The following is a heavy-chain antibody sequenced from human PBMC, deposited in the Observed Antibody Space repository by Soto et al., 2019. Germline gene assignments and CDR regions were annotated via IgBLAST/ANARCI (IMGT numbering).Heavy chain of an antibody. CDR2: IYYSGST. V-gene: IGHV4-59*01. D-gene: IGHD1-26*01. CDR3: ARELGATTDYFDY. Sequence: PSETLSLTCTVSGGSISSYYWSWIRQPPGKGLEWIGYIYYSGSTNYNPSLKSRVTISVDTSKNQFSLKLSSVTAADTAVYYCARELGATTDYFDYWGQGTLVTVSS. J-gene: IGHJ4*02. CDR1: GGSISSYY.